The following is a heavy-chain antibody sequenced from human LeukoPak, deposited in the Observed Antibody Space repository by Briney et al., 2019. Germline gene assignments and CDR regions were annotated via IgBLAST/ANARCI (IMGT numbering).Heavy chain of an antibody. D-gene: IGHD6-19*01. CDR1: GFTVSSNY. CDR2: IYSGGST. J-gene: IGHJ3*02. Sequence: GWSLRLSCAASGFTVSSNYMSWVRQAPGKGLEWVSVIYSGGSTYYADSVKGRFTISRDNSKNTLYLQMNSLRAEDTAVYYCARDRDSSGWYRAFDIWGQGTMVTVSS. CDR3: ARDRDSSGWYRAFDI. V-gene: IGHV3-66*01.